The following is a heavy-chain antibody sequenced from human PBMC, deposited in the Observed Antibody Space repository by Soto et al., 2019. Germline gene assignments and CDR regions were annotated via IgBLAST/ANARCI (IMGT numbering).Heavy chain of an antibody. CDR1: GYTFTSYG. J-gene: IGHJ4*02. V-gene: IGHV1-18*01. CDR3: ARVGVGLAAPRVWPY. Sequence: QVQLAQSGAEVKKPGASVKVSCKASGYTFTSYGISWVRQAPGQGLEWMAWINPYTGNTKYAEKFLGRVTVTTDTSTATAYMEVRSLTSDDTAVFSCARVGVGLAAPRVWPYWGQGTPVTVSS. CDR2: INPYTGNT. D-gene: IGHD6-13*01.